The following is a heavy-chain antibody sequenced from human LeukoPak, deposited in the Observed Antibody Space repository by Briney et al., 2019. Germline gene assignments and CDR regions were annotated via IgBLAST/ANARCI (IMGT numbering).Heavy chain of an antibody. V-gene: IGHV3-48*03. Sequence: GGSLRLSCTASGFTFSSHEMNWVRQAPGKGLEWLSYISSGGSTIYYPDSMKGRFSISRDNAKNSLFPQMNSLRAEDTAVYYCARGGYCSSSICYYFNAFDIWGQGTMVTVSS. CDR3: ARGGYCSSSICYYFNAFDI. D-gene: IGHD2-2*01. CDR2: ISSGGSTI. CDR1: GFTFSSHE. J-gene: IGHJ3*02.